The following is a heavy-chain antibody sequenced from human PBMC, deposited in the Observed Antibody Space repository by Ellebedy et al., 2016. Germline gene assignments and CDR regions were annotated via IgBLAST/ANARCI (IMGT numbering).Heavy chain of an antibody. J-gene: IGHJ4*02. D-gene: IGHD3-22*01. Sequence: GGSLRLSCTASGFTFSYYWMSWVRQAPGKGLEWVANIKQHGSEKDYVDSVKGRFTISRDDAKNSLYLQMNSLRAEDTAVYYCARDRGTTMTVSDYWGQGTLVTVSS. CDR2: IKQHGSEK. CDR1: GFTFSYYW. V-gene: IGHV3-7*01. CDR3: ARDRGTTMTVSDY.